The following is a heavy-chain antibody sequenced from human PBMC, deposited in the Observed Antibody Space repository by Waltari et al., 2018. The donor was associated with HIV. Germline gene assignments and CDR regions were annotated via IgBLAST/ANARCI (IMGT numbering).Heavy chain of an antibody. D-gene: IGHD3-22*01. CDR2: INPNSGGT. V-gene: IGHV1-2*06. Sequence: QVQLVQSGAEVKKPGASVKVSCKASGYTFTGYYMHWVRQAPGQGLEWMGRINPNSGGTNYAQKFQGRVTMTRDTSISTAYMELSRLRSDDTAVYYCASFSGQWLLRRPKYNWFDPWGQGTLVTVSS. CDR1: GYTFTGYY. J-gene: IGHJ5*02. CDR3: ASFSGQWLLRRPKYNWFDP.